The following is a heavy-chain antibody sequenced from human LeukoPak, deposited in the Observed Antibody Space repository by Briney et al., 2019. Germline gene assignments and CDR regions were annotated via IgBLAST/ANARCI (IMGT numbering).Heavy chain of an antibody. CDR3: ARRSITIFGVVSAFDI. V-gene: IGHV3-21*01. J-gene: IGHJ3*02. CDR1: GFTFSSYS. D-gene: IGHD3-3*01. CDR2: ISSSSSYI. Sequence: GGSLRLSCAASGFTFSSYSMNWVRQAPGKGLEWVSSISSSSSYIYYADSVKGRFTISRDNAKNSLYLQMNSLRAEDTAVYYCARRSITIFGVVSAFDIWGQGTMVTVSS.